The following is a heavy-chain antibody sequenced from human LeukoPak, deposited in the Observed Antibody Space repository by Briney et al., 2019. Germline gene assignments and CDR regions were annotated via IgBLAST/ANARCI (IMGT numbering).Heavy chain of an antibody. J-gene: IGHJ4*02. CDR3: ASASDIVVVPAMTYYFDY. CDR1: GGSISSSSYY. V-gene: IGHV4-39*07. Sequence: SETLSLTCTVSGGSISSSSYYWGWIRQPPGKGLEWIGSIHYSGSTYYNPSLKSRVSISVDRSKDQFSLKLSSVTAADTAVYYCASASDIVVVPAMTYYFDYWGQGTLVTVSS. CDR2: IHYSGST. D-gene: IGHD2-2*01.